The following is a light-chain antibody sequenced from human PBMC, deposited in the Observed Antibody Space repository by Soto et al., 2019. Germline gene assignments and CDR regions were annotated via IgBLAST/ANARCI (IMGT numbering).Light chain of an antibody. CDR1: QSISSW. CDR2: KAS. V-gene: IGKV1-5*03. Sequence: DIQMTQSPSTLSASVGDRVTITCRASQSISSWVAWYQQKPGKGPKLLIYKASHLESGVPSRFSGSGSGTEFNLTISSLQPGDFATYYCQHYNTYPWTLGNGTKVDIK. J-gene: IGKJ1*01. CDR3: QHYNTYPWT.